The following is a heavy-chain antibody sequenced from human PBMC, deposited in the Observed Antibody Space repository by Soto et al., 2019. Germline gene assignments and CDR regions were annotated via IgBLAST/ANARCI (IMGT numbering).Heavy chain of an antibody. CDR3: TTDGAYSSSWYYFSVGYYYGMDV. D-gene: IGHD6-13*01. CDR2: IKSKTDGGTT. CDR1: GFTFSNAW. J-gene: IGHJ6*02. V-gene: IGHV3-15*01. Sequence: PGGSLRLSCAASGFTFSNAWMSWVRQAPGKGLEWVGRIKSKTDGGTTDYAAPVKGRFTISRDDSKNTLYLQMNSLKTEDTAVYYCTTDGAYSSSWYYFSVGYYYGMDVWGQGTTVTVSS.